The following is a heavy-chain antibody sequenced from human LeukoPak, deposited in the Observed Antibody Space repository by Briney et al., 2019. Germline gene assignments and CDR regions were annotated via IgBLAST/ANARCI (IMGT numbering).Heavy chain of an antibody. CDR2: ISFDGSIK. V-gene: IGHV3-30-3*01. J-gene: IGHJ3*02. CDR3: ARYSGYDHAFDI. CDR1: GFTFSSYA. Sequence: GRSLRLSCAASGFTFSSYAMHWVRQAPGKGLEWVAVISFDGSIKYYADSVKGRFTISRDNSKNTLFLQMNSLRAEDTAVYYCARYSGYDHAFDIWGQGTMVTVSS. D-gene: IGHD5-12*01.